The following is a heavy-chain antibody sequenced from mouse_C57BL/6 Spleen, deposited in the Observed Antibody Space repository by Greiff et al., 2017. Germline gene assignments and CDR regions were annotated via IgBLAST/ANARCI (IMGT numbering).Heavy chain of an antibody. J-gene: IGHJ2*01. D-gene: IGHD4-1*01. Sequence: QVQLKQPGAELVMPGASVKLSCKASGYTFTSYWMHWVKQRPGQGLEWIGEIDPSDSYTNYNQKFKGKSTLTVDKSSSTAYMQLSSLTSEDSAVYYCARVLGRDFDYWGQGTTLTVSS. CDR2: IDPSDSYT. CDR1: GYTFTSYW. V-gene: IGHV1-69*01. CDR3: ARVLGRDFDY.